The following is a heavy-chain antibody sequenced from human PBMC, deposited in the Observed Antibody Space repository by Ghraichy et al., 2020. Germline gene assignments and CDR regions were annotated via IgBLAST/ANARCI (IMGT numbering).Heavy chain of an antibody. Sequence: GESLNISCAASGFTLSTHLMIWVRQAPGKGLEWVANIKEGGSETYYVDSVRGRFTMSRDYAKNSVYLQMDSLRAEDTAVYYCARTGSGTYYNPRMDAFDIWGHGKKVTVSS. D-gene: IGHD3-10*01. CDR1: GFTLSTHL. V-gene: IGHV3-7*03. J-gene: IGHJ3*02. CDR2: IKEGGSET. CDR3: ARTGSGTYYNPRMDAFDI.